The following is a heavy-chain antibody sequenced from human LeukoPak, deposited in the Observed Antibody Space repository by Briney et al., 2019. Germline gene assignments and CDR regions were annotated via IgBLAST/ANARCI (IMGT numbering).Heavy chain of an antibody. CDR3: ARDRVVGATSDAFDI. Sequence: PGGSLRLSCAASGFTFSSYSMNWVRQAPGKGLEWVSSISSSSRYIYYADSVKGRFTISRDNAKNSLYLQMNSLRAEDTAVYYCARDRVVGATSDAFDIWGQGTMVTVSS. CDR2: ISSSSRYI. D-gene: IGHD1-26*01. V-gene: IGHV3-21*01. J-gene: IGHJ3*02. CDR1: GFTFSSYS.